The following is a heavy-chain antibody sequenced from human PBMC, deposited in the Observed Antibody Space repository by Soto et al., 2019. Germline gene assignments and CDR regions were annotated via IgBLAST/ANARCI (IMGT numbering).Heavy chain of an antibody. CDR2: ISYDGSNK. V-gene: IGHV3-30-3*01. J-gene: IGHJ6*02. D-gene: IGHD5-18*01. Sequence: LRLSCAASGFTFSSYAMHWVRQAPGKGLEWVAVISYDGSNKYYADSVKGRFTISRDNSKNTLYLQMNSLRAEDTAVYYCAREYSYGYRYYYYYGMDVWGQGTTVTVSS. CDR1: GFTFSSYA. CDR3: AREYSYGYRYYYYYGMDV.